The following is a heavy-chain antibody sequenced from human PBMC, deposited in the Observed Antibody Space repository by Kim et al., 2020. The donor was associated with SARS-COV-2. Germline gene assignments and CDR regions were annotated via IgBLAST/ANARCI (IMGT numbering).Heavy chain of an antibody. Sequence: GGSLRLSCAASGFTFSSYGMHWVRQAPGKGLEWVAVISYDGSNKYYADSVKGRFTISRDNSKNTLYLQMNSLRAEDTAVYYCARDRAAMVVHYFDYWGQG. V-gene: IGHV3-33*05. D-gene: IGHD5-18*01. CDR1: GFTFSSYG. CDR3: ARDRAAMVVHYFDY. CDR2: ISYDGSNK. J-gene: IGHJ4*02.